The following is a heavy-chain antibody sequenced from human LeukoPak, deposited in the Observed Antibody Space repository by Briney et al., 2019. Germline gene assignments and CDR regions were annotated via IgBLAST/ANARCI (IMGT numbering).Heavy chain of an antibody. CDR1: GFTFSNYA. CDR3: AMWGDYDILTGYYDSGY. CDR2: IVGSGSNT. V-gene: IGHV3-23*01. D-gene: IGHD3-9*01. Sequence: PGASLRLSCAASGFTFSNYAMSWVRQAPGKGLEWVSAIVGSGSNTYYADSVKGRFTISRDNPKNTLYLQMNSLRADDTAVYYCAMWGDYDILTGYYDSGYWGQGTLVTVSS. J-gene: IGHJ4*02.